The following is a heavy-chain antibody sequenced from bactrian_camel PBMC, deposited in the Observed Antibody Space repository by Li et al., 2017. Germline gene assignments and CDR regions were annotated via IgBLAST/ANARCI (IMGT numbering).Heavy chain of an antibody. V-gene: IGHV3S40*01. J-gene: IGHJ4*01. CDR2: RILRGGKA. Sequence: VQLVESGGGLVQPGGSLRLSCVASGFTESRYDMSWVRQAPGKGLEWVSGRILRGGKAYYSDSVKGRFTISRDDVKNILYLQMNSLKTDDTGVYYCATDLMVTTGEYTYWGQGTQVTVS. CDR1: GFTESRYD. D-gene: IGHD5*01. CDR3: ATDLMVTTGEYTY.